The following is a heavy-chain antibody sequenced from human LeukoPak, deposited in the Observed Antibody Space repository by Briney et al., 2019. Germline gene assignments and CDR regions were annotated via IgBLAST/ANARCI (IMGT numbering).Heavy chain of an antibody. CDR3: ARQVALAYSFGYIPGFDF. CDR1: GDSISSSSYY. V-gene: IGHV4-39*01. CDR2: VYYSGST. D-gene: IGHD5-18*01. J-gene: IGHJ4*02. Sequence: PSLTLSLTCTVSGDSISSSSYYWGWIRQPPGKGLEWIASVYYSGSTYYSPSLKSRVIISVDTSKNQFSLKLSSVTAADTAVYYCARQVALAYSFGYIPGFDFWGQGTLVTVS.